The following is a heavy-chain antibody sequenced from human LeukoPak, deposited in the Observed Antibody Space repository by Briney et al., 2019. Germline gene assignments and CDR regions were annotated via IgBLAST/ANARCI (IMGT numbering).Heavy chain of an antibody. CDR1: GFAFSDYY. CDR2: ISSSGATI. Sequence: PGGSLRLSCAASGFAFSDYYMSWLRQAPGKGLEWVSYISSSGATIYYADSVKGRFSISRDNAKNTLYLQMNSLRAEDTAVYYCARATITTRWFDPWGQGTLVTVSS. V-gene: IGHV3-11*01. CDR3: ARATITTRWFDP. J-gene: IGHJ5*02. D-gene: IGHD4-11*01.